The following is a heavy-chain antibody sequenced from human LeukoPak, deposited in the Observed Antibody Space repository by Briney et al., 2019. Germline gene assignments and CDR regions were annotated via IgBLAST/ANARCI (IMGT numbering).Heavy chain of an antibody. CDR2: IIPIFGTA. D-gene: IGHD6-13*01. CDR3: ARGGSSSWPTDY. Sequence: SVKVSCKASGGTFSSYAISWVRQAPGQGLEWMGGIIPIFGTANYAQKFQGRVTITADESTSTAYMELSSLRSEDTAVYYCARGGSSSWPTDYWGQGTLVTVSS. CDR1: GGTFSSYA. V-gene: IGHV1-69*13. J-gene: IGHJ4*02.